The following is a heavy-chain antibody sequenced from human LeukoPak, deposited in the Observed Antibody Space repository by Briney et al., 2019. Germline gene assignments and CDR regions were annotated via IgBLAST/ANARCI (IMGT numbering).Heavy chain of an antibody. CDR2: IYNSGST. Sequence: PSETLSLTCTVSRGSISSYYWSWIRQVPGKGLEWIGYIYNSGSTNYNPSLKSRVTMSVDTSKDQFSLKLSFVTPADTAVYYCARDVGGNYQYFDQWGQGTLVTVAS. CDR1: RGSISSYY. J-gene: IGHJ4*02. CDR3: ARDVGGNYQYFDQ. D-gene: IGHD4-11*01. V-gene: IGHV4-59*01.